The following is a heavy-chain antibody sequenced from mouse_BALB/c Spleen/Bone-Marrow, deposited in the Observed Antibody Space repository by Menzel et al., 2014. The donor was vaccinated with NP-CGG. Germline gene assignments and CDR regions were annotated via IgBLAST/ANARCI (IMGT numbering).Heavy chain of an antibody. CDR2: INSNGGST. Sequence: EVQRVESGGGLVQPGGSLKISCAASGFTFSSYGMSWVRPTPDKRLDLVATINSNGGSTYYPDSVKGRFTISRDNAKNTLYLQMSSLKSEDTAMYYCARDNYYDYDGFAYWGQGTLVTVSA. J-gene: IGHJ3*01. CDR3: ARDNYYDYDGFAY. V-gene: IGHV5-6-3*01. CDR1: GFTFSSYG. D-gene: IGHD2-4*01.